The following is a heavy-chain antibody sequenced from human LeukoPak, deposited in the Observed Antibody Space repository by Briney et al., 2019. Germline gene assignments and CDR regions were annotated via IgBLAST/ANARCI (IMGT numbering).Heavy chain of an antibody. CDR1: GGSISSYY. CDR3: ARTLGFYSSSSASVGWFDP. Sequence: SETLSLTCTVSGGSISSYYWSWIRQPPGKGLEWIGYIYYSGSTNYNPSLKSRVTISVDTSKNQFSLKLSSVTAADTAVYYCARTLGFYSSSSASVGWFDPWGQGTLVTVSS. J-gene: IGHJ5*02. V-gene: IGHV4-59*01. CDR2: IYYSGST. D-gene: IGHD6-6*01.